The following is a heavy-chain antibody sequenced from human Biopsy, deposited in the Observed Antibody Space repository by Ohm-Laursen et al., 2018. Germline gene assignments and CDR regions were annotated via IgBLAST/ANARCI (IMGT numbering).Heavy chain of an antibody. Sequence: SGTLSLTCTVSGDSISSYYWSWIRQPPGKGLQWIGYVYYTGSTDYNPSLQSRVTISVDTSKNHFSLRLRSVTPADTAIYYCARDRGYYSDRTVPGYFDLWGRGPLVTVSS. CDR1: GDSISSYY. D-gene: IGHD3-22*01. CDR3: ARDRGYYSDRTVPGYFDL. J-gene: IGHJ2*01. CDR2: VYYTGST. V-gene: IGHV4-59*01.